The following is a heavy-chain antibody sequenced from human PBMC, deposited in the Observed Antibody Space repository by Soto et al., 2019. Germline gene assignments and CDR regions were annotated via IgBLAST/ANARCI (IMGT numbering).Heavy chain of an antibody. CDR1: GYTFTSYG. V-gene: IGHV1-18*01. CDR3: ARDGTIFGVVIFDY. Sequence: ASLKVSCKASGYTFTSYGISWVRQAPGQGLEWMGWISAYNGNTNYAQKLQGRVTMTTDTSTSTAYMELRSLRSDDTAVYYCARDGTIFGVVIFDYWGQGTLVTVSS. CDR2: ISAYNGNT. D-gene: IGHD3-3*01. J-gene: IGHJ4*02.